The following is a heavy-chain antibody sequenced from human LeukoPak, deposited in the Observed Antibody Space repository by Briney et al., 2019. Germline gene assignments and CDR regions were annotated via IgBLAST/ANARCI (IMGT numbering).Heavy chain of an antibody. CDR2: IYYSGST. Sequence: PSETLSLTCAVSGGSISSPNWWSWARQPPGKGLEWIGEIYYSGSTYYNPSLKSRVTISVDTSKNQFSLKLSSVTAADTAVYYCARATYYYDSSGYGPATNWFDPWGQGTLVTVSS. J-gene: IGHJ5*02. V-gene: IGHV4-4*02. CDR3: ARATYYYDSSGYGPATNWFDP. D-gene: IGHD3-22*01. CDR1: GGSISSPNW.